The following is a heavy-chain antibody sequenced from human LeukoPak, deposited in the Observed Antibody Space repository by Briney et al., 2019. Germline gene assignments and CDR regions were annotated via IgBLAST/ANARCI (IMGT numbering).Heavy chain of an antibody. J-gene: IGHJ4*02. CDR3: ARDPDRWQWMYYFDY. CDR2: ISSSSSTI. V-gene: IGHV3-48*01. D-gene: IGHD6-19*01. Sequence: GGSLRLSCAASGFTFSSYSMNWVRQAPGKGLEWVSCISSSSSTIYYADSVKGRFTISRDNAKNSLYLQMNSLRAEDTAVYYCARDPDRWQWMYYFDYWGQGTLVTVSS. CDR1: GFTFSSYS.